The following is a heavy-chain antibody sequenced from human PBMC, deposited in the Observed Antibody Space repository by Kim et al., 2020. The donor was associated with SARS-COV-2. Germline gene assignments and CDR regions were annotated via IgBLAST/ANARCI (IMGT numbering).Heavy chain of an antibody. Sequence: GGSLRLSCAASGFTFNTYSMHWVRQAPGKGLEWVSVISYYGSNKYYADSVKGRFTISRDNSKNTMYLQMNSLRIEDTAVYYCAKSFSGSYFGYDSWGQGTLVTVSS. J-gene: IGHJ4*02. CDR3: AKSFSGSYFGYDS. D-gene: IGHD1-26*01. CDR2: ISYYGSNK. CDR1: GFTFNTYS. V-gene: IGHV3-30*18.